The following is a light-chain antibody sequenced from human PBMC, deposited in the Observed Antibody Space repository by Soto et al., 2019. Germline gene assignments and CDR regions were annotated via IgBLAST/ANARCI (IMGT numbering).Light chain of an antibody. Sequence: EIVLTQSPGTLSVSPGERATLSCRASQSVSSNLAWYQQKPGQAHRXLINVASTRATGVPARFSDSGSGTEFTITLSSLQSEDCEVYDCQQYNNWPRTFGQGTKVDIK. CDR2: VAS. V-gene: IGKV3-15*01. CDR3: QQYNNWPRT. CDR1: QSVSSN. J-gene: IGKJ1*01.